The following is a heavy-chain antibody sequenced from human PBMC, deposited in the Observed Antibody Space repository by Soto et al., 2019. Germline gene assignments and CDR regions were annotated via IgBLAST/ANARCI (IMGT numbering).Heavy chain of an antibody. CDR3: AKHGYYDSSGYYLFDY. CDR2: ISGSGGST. V-gene: IGHV3-23*01. Sequence: SGGSLRLSCAASGFTFSSYAMSWVRQAPGKGLEWVSAISGSGGSTYYADSVKGRFTISRDNSKNTLYLQMNSLRAEDTAVYYCAKHGYYDSSGYYLFDYWGQGTLVTVSS. CDR1: GFTFSSYA. D-gene: IGHD3-22*01. J-gene: IGHJ4*02.